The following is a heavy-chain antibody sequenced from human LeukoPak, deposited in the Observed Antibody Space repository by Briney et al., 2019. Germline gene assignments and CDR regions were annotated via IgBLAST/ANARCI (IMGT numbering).Heavy chain of an antibody. Sequence: ASVKVSCKASGYTFTGYYMHWVRQAPGQVLEWMGWINPNSGGTNYAQKFQGRVTMTRDTSISTAYMELSRLRSDDTAVYYCARAGYSGYDYPVYYFAYWGQGTLVTVSS. CDR1: GYTFTGYY. V-gene: IGHV1-2*02. CDR2: INPNSGGT. D-gene: IGHD5-12*01. J-gene: IGHJ4*02. CDR3: ARAGYSGYDYPVYYFAY.